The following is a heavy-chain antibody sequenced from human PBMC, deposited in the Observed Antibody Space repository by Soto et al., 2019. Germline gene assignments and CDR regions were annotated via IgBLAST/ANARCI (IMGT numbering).Heavy chain of an antibody. J-gene: IGHJ3*02. D-gene: IGHD3-10*01. V-gene: IGHV4-31*03. Sequence: QVQLQESGPGLVKPSQTLSLTCTVSGGSISSGGYYWSWIRQHPGKGLEWIGYISYSGSTYYNPALRCRVTISVDTSKNQFSLKLSSVTAADTAVYYCASSANYHGSGSYYNRAFDIWGQGTMVTGSS. CDR3: ASSANYHGSGSYYNRAFDI. CDR1: GGSISSGGYY. CDR2: ISYSGST.